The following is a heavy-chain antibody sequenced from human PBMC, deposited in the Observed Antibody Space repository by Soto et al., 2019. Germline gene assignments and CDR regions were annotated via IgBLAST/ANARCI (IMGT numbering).Heavy chain of an antibody. CDR3: ARARISRIGAVYYYDAMDA. Sequence: QVQLVQSGAEVKKPGSSVKVSCKASAGTLRSYDRNWVRQAPGQGREWMGGVTPMIGTANYAQKVQGRVTNTTDATTSPAYRELSSLRSENTAVYDCARARISRIGAVYYYDAMDAWGQGTTVTVSS. CDR1: AGTLRSYD. CDR2: VTPMIGTA. J-gene: IGHJ6*02. D-gene: IGHD2-15*01. V-gene: IGHV1-69*05.